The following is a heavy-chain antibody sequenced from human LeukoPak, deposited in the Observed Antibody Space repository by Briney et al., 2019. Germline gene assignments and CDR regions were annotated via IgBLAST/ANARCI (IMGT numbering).Heavy chain of an antibody. J-gene: IGHJ4*02. Sequence: GGSLRLSCAASGFTFSTHGMTWVRRAPGKGLEWVSIISDNGDYTYYADSVKGRFTISRDNSKNTVYMQMNSLRTDDTAMYYCAKDRGYHDKTGYRTFDYWGRGTLVTVSS. D-gene: IGHD3-9*01. CDR3: AKDRGYHDKTGYRTFDY. V-gene: IGHV3-23*01. CDR1: GFTFSTHG. CDR2: ISDNGDYT.